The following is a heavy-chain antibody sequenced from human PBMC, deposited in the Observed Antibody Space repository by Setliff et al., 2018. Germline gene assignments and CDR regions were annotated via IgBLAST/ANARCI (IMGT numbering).Heavy chain of an antibody. V-gene: IGHV4-31*03. CDR3: ARDRHYYYMDV. CDR2: IYYSGST. J-gene: IGHJ6*03. Sequence: SETLSLTCTVSGGSISSGAYYWNWIRQHPGKGLEWIGYIYYSGSTYYNPSLKSRITISVDTSKNQFSLKSSSVTAADTAVYYCARDRHYYYMDVWGKGTTVTVSS. CDR1: GGSISSGAYY.